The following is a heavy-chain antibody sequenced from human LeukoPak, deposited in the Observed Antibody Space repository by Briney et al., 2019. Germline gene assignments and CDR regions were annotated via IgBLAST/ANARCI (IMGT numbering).Heavy chain of an antibody. V-gene: IGHV3-20*04. CDR1: GFTFDDYG. Sequence: PGGSLRLSCAASGFTFDDYGMSWVRQAPGQGLEWVSGVNWNGGSTGYADSVKGRFTISRDNAKNSLYLQMNSLRAEDTALYYCARDKLSGSYSNWFDPWGQGTLVTVSS. CDR2: VNWNGGST. D-gene: IGHD1-26*01. CDR3: ARDKLSGSYSNWFDP. J-gene: IGHJ5*02.